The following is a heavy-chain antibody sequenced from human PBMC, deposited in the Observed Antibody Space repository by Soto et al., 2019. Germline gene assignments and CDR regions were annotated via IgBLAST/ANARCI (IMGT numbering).Heavy chain of an antibody. CDR1: RYSFTSYN. Sequence: QVQLVQSGAEVKKPGASVKISCKAARYSFTSYNNCWVRQAPGQGLEWMGCITPYNGKTNYAQDLRGRVTMTSDTSTSTAYMELWNLRSDDTAVYYCARVDGTYGVPYDFWGQGTLVTVSS. J-gene: IGHJ4*02. CDR3: ARVDGTYGVPYDF. D-gene: IGHD3-3*01. V-gene: IGHV1-18*04. CDR2: ITPYNGKT.